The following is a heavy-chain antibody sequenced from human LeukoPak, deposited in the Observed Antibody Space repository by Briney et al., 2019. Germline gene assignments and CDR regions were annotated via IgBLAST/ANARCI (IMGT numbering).Heavy chain of an antibody. V-gene: IGHV3-23*01. CDR1: RFTFSSYA. Sequence: GGALRLSCAASRFTFSSYAMSSVRQAPGKGLEWVSAISGSGGSTYYPGSVKGRFTISRENAKNSLYLQMNGLRAGDTAVYYCARDGRRGYSSGWRPWYFDLWGRGSLVTVSS. J-gene: IGHJ2*01. CDR3: ARDGRRGYSSGWRPWYFDL. D-gene: IGHD6-19*01. CDR2: ISGSGGST.